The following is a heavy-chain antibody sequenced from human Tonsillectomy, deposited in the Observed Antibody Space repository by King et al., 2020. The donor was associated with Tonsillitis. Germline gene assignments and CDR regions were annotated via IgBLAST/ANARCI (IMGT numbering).Heavy chain of an antibody. J-gene: IGHJ5*02. D-gene: IGHD2-2*01. CDR3: ARTNLYCSSTSWPQNHRFDH. CDR1: GYSFTSYW. Sequence: VQLVQSGAEVKKPGESLKISCKGSGYSFTSYWIGWVRQMPGKGLEWVGIIYPGDSDTRYSPSFQGQVTISADKSISTAYLQWSSLKASDTAMYYCARTNLYCSSTSWPQNHRFDHCGQGTLVTVSS. CDR2: IYPGDSDT. V-gene: IGHV5-51*03.